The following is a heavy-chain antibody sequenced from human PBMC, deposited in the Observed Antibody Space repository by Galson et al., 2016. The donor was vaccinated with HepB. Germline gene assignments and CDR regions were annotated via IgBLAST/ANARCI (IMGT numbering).Heavy chain of an antibody. CDR1: EFTFSHYA. CDR3: ANAGWDDGFAI. Sequence: SLRLSCAASEFTFSHYAMSWVRQAPGKGLEWISGISASDGRTLYADTVKGRFTISRDNSKNTLYLQMNSLRAEDTAVYYCANAGWDDGFAIWGQGAMVTVSS. D-gene: IGHD6-19*01. V-gene: IGHV3-23*01. J-gene: IGHJ3*02. CDR2: ISASDGRT.